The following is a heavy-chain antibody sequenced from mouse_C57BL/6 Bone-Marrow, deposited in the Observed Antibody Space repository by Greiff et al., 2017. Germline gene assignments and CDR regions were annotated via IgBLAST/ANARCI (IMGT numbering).Heavy chain of an antibody. D-gene: IGHD1-1*01. CDR2: IWSGGNT. CDR3: ARNGYYYGTYWYFDV. Sequence: QVHVKQSGPGLVQPSQNLSITCTVSGFSLTSYGVHWVRQSPGKGLEWLGVIWSGGNTDYNAAFISRLSISKDNSKSQVFFKMNSLQADDTAIYYCARNGYYYGTYWYFDVWGTGTTVTVSS. CDR1: GFSLTSYG. J-gene: IGHJ1*03. V-gene: IGHV2-2*01.